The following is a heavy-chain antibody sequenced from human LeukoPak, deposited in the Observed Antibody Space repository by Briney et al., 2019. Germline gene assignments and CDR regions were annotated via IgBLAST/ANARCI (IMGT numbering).Heavy chain of an antibody. J-gene: IGHJ6*03. CDR2: IYDTGTT. Sequence: SGGSLRLSCAPSEVSDTGNYMSWVRQAPGQGLEWVSLIYDTGTTHYADSVKGRFTISRDNSKNTVYLQMNYLRVEDTAVYYCAIERDSLIRGVLGAMDVWGKGTTVTVSS. CDR1: EVSDTGNY. CDR3: AIERDSLIRGVLGAMDV. D-gene: IGHD3-10*01. V-gene: IGHV3-53*01.